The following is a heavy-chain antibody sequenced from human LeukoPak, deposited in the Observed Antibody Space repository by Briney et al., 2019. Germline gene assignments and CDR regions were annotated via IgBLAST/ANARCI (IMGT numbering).Heavy chain of an antibody. CDR2: ISSSSSTI. Sequence: GGSLRLSCAASGFTFSSSSMNWVRQAPGKGLEWVSYISSSSSTIHYAESVKGRFTISRDNAKNSLYLQMNSLRDEDTAVYFCARGGSPPEALGDAFDIWGQGTMVTVSS. CDR1: GFTFSSSS. CDR3: ARGGSPPEALGDAFDI. J-gene: IGHJ3*02. V-gene: IGHV3-48*02. D-gene: IGHD1-26*01.